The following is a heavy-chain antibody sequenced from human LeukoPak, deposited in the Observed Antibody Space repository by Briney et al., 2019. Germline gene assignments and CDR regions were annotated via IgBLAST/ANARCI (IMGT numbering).Heavy chain of an antibody. J-gene: IGHJ6*02. Sequence: PPGGSLRLSCAASGFTFSSYSMIWVRQAPGKGLEWVSYISSRSSTIYYADSVKGRFTISRDNSKNTLYLQMNSLRAEDTAVYYCARDPVMVATIEMGYYYYGMDVWGQGTTVTVSS. CDR2: ISSRSSTI. D-gene: IGHD5-12*01. CDR3: ARDPVMVATIEMGYYYYGMDV. V-gene: IGHV3-48*01. CDR1: GFTFSSYS.